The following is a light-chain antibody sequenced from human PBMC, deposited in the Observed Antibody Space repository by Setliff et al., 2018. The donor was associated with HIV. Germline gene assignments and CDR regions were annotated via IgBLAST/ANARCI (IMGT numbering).Light chain of an antibody. J-gene: IGLJ1*01. CDR1: RSDVGGYNY. V-gene: IGLV2-14*03. CDR2: DVS. CDR3: SSYTSTSTLCV. Sequence: QSALSQPASVSGSPGQSITMSCTGTRSDVGGYNYVSWYQQHPGKAPKLMIYDVSNRPSGVSNRFSGSKSGNTASLTISGLQAEDEADYYCSSYTSTSTLCVFGTGTKGTV.